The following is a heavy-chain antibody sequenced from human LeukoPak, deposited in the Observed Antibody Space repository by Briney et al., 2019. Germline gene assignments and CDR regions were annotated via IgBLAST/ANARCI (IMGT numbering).Heavy chain of an antibody. J-gene: IGHJ4*02. CDR3: ARARWNYGLYYFDY. D-gene: IGHD1-7*01. V-gene: IGHV4-34*01. Sequence: PSETLSLTCAVYGGSFSGYYWSWIRQPPGKGLEWIEEINHSGSTNYNPSLKSRVAISVDTSKNQFSLKLSSVTAADTAVYYCARARWNYGLYYFDYWGQGTLVTVSS. CDR1: GGSFSGYY. CDR2: INHSGST.